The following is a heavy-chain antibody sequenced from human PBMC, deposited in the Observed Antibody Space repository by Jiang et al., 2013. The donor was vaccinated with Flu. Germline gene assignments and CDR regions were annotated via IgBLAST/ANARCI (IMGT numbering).Heavy chain of an antibody. D-gene: IGHD3-3*01. V-gene: IGHV1-18*01. CDR1: GYTLTELS. Sequence: SGYTLTELSMHWVRQAPGQGLEWMGWISAYNGNTNYAQKLQGRVTMTTDASTSTAYMELRSLRSDDTAVYYCARDPGGDDFWSGYAHYGMDVWGKGTTVTVSS. J-gene: IGHJ6*04. CDR2: ISAYNGNT. CDR3: ARDPGGDDFWSGYAHYGMDV.